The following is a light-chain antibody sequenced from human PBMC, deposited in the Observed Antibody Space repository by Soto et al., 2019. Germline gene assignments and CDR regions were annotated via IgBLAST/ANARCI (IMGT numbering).Light chain of an antibody. CDR2: GAS. CDR3: KQYNNWPPPLT. CDR1: QSVSSN. Sequence: EIVMTQSPATLSVSPGERATLSCRASQSVSSNLAWYQPTPGQDPRLLIYGASTRATVIPARFSGSGSGTEFTLTISSLQSEDFAVYYCKQYNNWPPPLTFGGGTKVEIK. V-gene: IGKV3-15*01. J-gene: IGKJ4*01.